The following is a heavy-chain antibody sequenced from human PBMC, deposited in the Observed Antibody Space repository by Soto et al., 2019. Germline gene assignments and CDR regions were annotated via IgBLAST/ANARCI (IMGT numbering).Heavy chain of an antibody. Sequence: GGSLRLSCAASGFTFSSYDMHWVRQATGKGLEWVSAIGTAGDTYYPGSVKGRFTISRENAKNSLYLQMNSLRAEDTAVYYCARVYASQYYYYYGMDVWGQGTTLTVSS. CDR2: IGTAGDT. CDR1: GFTFSSYD. D-gene: IGHD3-10*01. CDR3: ARVYASQYYYYYGMDV. V-gene: IGHV3-13*01. J-gene: IGHJ6*02.